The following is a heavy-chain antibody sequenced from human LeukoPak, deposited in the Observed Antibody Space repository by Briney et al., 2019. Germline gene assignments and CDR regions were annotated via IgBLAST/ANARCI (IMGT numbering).Heavy chain of an antibody. CDR3: AREGYDSSYYYYLDY. V-gene: IGHV4-31*03. Sequence: SQTLSLTCTVSGGSISSGDYYWSWIRQHPGKGLEWIGNIYYSGSTYYNPSLKSRVTISVDTPKSQFSLKLSSVTAADTAVYYCAREGYDSSYYYYLDYWGQGTLVTVSS. J-gene: IGHJ4*02. CDR1: GGSISSGDYY. D-gene: IGHD3-22*01. CDR2: IYYSGST.